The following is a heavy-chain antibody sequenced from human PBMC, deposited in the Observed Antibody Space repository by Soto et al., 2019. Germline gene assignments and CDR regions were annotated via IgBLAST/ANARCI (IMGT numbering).Heavy chain of an antibody. V-gene: IGHV3-20*03. D-gene: IGHD6-19*01. CDR3: ARDPGYSSGWNHYYYYGMDV. Sequence: EVPLVESGGGVVRPGGSLRLSFAASGFTFDDYGMSWVRQAPGKGLEWVAGINWNGGSTGYADSVKGRFTISRDNTQHSQYLQMDSLRAEDTALYYCARDPGYSSGWNHYYYYGMDVWGQGTTVTVSS. CDR2: INWNGGST. CDR1: GFTFDDYG. J-gene: IGHJ6*02.